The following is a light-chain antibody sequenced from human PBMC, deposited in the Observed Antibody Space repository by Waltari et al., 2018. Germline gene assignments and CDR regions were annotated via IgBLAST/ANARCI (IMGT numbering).Light chain of an antibody. CDR2: GAS. V-gene: IGKV3-15*01. Sequence: ETVMTQSPATLSVSPGERVTLSCRASQSVNFNLAWYQQKPGQAPRLLIYGASTRATGVPARFSGSWFGTEFTLTISSLQSEDLAVYFCQHYNNWPLYTFGQGTKLEI. J-gene: IGKJ2*01. CDR3: QHYNNWPLYT. CDR1: QSVNFN.